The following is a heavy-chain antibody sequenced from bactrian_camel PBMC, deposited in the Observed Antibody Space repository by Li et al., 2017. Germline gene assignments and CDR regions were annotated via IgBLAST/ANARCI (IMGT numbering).Heavy chain of an antibody. CDR3: AADPIRCQRLEETGSPFAH. CDR1: GFTFKNYA. CDR2: VDSDGST. Sequence: VQLVESGGGLVQPGGSLRLSCEASGFTFKNYAMTWLRQAPGKEREGVAAVDSDGSTSYADSVKGRFTISKDNAKNTLYLQMNSLKPEDTAMYYCAADPIRCQRLEETGSPFAHWGQGTQVTVS. J-gene: IGHJ4*01. V-gene: IGHV3S42*01. D-gene: IGHD8*01.